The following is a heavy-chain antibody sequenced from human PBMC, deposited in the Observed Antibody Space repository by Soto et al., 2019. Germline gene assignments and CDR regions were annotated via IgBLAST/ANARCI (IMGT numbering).Heavy chain of an antibody. J-gene: IGHJ5*02. Sequence: QVQLVQSEAEVKKPGSSVRVACKTSGDIFNRYTISWVRQAPGLGLEWMGRIIPVVGGPNYAEKFRGRVMITADKATTSVYLEVSSLRSDDTATYYCARAEGGGGSWYAAWGQGTLVTVSS. V-gene: IGHV1-69*02. CDR1: GDIFNRYT. CDR2: IIPVVGGP. D-gene: IGHD2-21*01. CDR3: ARAEGGGGSWYAA.